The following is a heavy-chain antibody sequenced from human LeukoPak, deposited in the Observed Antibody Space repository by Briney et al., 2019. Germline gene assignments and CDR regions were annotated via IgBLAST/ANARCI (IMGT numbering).Heavy chain of an antibody. Sequence: GASVKVSCKTSGYTFATYFMHWVRQAPGQGLEWMGYIKPNSGVTNYAQKFRGRVTMTWDTSIITAYIELSGLTSDDTAIYYCARPTYCGSNCYFNFDYWGQGTLVTVSS. V-gene: IGHV1-2*02. CDR1: GYTFATYF. CDR3: ARPTYCGSNCYFNFDY. CDR2: IKPNSGVT. D-gene: IGHD2-21*02. J-gene: IGHJ4*02.